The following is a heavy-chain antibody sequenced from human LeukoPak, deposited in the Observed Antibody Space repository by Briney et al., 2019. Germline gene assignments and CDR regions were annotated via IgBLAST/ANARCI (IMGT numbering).Heavy chain of an antibody. Sequence: ASVKVSCKASGYTFTTYAMHWVRQAPGQRLEWMGWINAGNGNTKYSQKFQARVTITRDTSASTAYMELSSLRSEDTAVYYCARAPIGSTWPYYSTYWCQGTLVTVSS. CDR2: INAGNGNT. CDR3: ARAPIGSTWPYYSTY. D-gene: IGHD6-6*01. V-gene: IGHV1-3*01. J-gene: IGHJ4*02. CDR1: GYTFTTYA.